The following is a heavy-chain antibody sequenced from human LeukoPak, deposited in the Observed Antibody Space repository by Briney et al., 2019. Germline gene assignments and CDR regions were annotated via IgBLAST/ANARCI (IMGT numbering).Heavy chain of an antibody. Sequence: GGSLRLSCAASGFTFSGSAVHWVRQASGKGLEWVGRIRSKVNSYTTAYAASVKGRFTISRDDAENTAYLQMNGLKPDDTAVYYCTASSGSQGAFDIWGQGTMVTVSS. CDR1: GFTFSGSA. J-gene: IGHJ3*02. D-gene: IGHD1-26*01. V-gene: IGHV3-73*01. CDR3: TASSGSQGAFDI. CDR2: IRSKVNSYTT.